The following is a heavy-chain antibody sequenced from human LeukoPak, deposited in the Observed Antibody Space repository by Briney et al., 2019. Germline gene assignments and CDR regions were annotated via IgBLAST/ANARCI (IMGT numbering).Heavy chain of an antibody. J-gene: IGHJ4*02. V-gene: IGHV4-30-2*01. CDR1: GGSISSGGYS. Sequence: PSQTLSLTCAVSGGSISSGGYSWGWIRQPPGKGLEWIGYIYHSGSTYYNPSLKSRVTISVDRSKNQFSLKLSSVTAADTAVYYCARAKYGYFDYWGQGTLVTVSS. D-gene: IGHD2-8*01. CDR3: ARAKYGYFDY. CDR2: IYHSGST.